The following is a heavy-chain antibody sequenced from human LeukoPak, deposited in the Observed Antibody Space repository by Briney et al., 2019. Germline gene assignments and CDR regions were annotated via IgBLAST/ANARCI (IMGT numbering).Heavy chain of an antibody. V-gene: IGHV3-23*01. CDR3: AKGGHIMVVTADDAFDI. CDR1: GFTFSSYA. CDR2: ISGSGGST. J-gene: IGHJ3*02. Sequence: GGSLRLSCAASGFTFSSYAMSWVRQAPGKGLEWVSAISGSGGSTYYADSVRGRFTISRDNSKNTLYLQMNSLRAEDTAVYYCAKGGHIMVVTADDAFDIWGQGTMVTASS. D-gene: IGHD2-21*02.